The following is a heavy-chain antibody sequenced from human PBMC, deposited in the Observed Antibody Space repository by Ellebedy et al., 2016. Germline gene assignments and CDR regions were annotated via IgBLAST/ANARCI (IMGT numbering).Heavy chain of an antibody. CDR2: YDSEDGTT. V-gene: IGHV1-24*01. Sequence: ASVKVSCKVSGYFLSELSMHWVRQAPGKGLEWMGGYDSEDGTTFYAQMFEDRVIMTEDTATDTAYMELSSLKSGDTAIYFCATKTRGANDALDVWGQGTVVTVSS. CDR1: GYFLSELS. D-gene: IGHD1-26*01. CDR3: ATKTRGANDALDV. J-gene: IGHJ3*01.